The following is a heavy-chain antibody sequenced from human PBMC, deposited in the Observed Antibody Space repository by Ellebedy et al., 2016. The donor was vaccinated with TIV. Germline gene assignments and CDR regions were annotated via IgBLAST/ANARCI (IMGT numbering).Heavy chain of an antibody. CDR2: INPNSGGT. V-gene: IGHV1-2*04. Sequence: ASVKVSCXASGYTFTGYYMHWVRQAPGQGLEWMGWINPNSGGTNYAQKFQGWVTMTRDTSISTAYMELRSLRSDDTAVYYCARDPRVIAKIRDNWYFDLWGRGTLVTVSS. D-gene: IGHD2-21*01. CDR1: GYTFTGYY. J-gene: IGHJ2*01. CDR3: ARDPRVIAKIRDNWYFDL.